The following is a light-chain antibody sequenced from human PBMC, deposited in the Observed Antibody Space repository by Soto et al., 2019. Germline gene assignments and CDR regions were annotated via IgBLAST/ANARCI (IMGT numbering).Light chain of an antibody. V-gene: IGKV3-11*01. J-gene: IGKJ5*01. CDR3: PQRSIWPLT. CDR2: DAS. Sequence: EVVLTQSPATLSLSPGDRATLSCRASQSVSSYFAWHQKKPGQAPRLLIYDASKRATGIPARFRGSGYGTDLALTMSSLAAEDFAVDYCPQRSIWPLTFGQGTRLEIK. CDR1: QSVSSY.